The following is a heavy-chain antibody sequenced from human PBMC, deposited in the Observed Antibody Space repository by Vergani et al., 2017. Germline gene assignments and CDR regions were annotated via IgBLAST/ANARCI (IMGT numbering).Heavy chain of an antibody. CDR1: GGTFSSYA. CDR2: IIPFLGIA. D-gene: IGHD1/OR15-1a*01. CDR3: AKQWDY. Sequence: QVQLVQSGAEVKKPGSSVKVSCKASGGTFSSYAISWVRQAPGQGLEWMGRIIPFLGIANYAQKFQGRVTITADKSTSTAYMELNSLRAEDTAVYYCAKQWDYWGQRTLVTVSS. J-gene: IGHJ4*02. V-gene: IGHV1-69*09.